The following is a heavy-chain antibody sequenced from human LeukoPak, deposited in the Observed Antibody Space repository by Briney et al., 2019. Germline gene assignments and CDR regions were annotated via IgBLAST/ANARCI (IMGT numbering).Heavy chain of an antibody. CDR3: AKDPPGSRIIMAAFDY. J-gene: IGHJ4*02. Sequence: GGSLRLSCAASGFTFSSYAMHWVRQAPGKGLEWVSVIRGSGGGAYYADSVKGRFTISRDNSKNTLYLHMNSLRAEDTAVYYCAKDPPGSRIIMAAFDYWGQGTLVTVSS. CDR1: GFTFSSYA. D-gene: IGHD3-10*01. CDR2: IRGSGGGA. V-gene: IGHV3-23*01.